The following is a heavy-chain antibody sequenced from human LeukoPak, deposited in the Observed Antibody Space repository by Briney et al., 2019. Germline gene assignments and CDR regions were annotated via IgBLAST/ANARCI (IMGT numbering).Heavy chain of an antibody. CDR3: ARDIAAAGTVFDY. CDR1: GYSISSGYY. CDR2: IYHSGST. D-gene: IGHD6-13*01. V-gene: IGHV4-38-2*02. Sequence: SETLSLTCTVSGYSISSGYYWVWIRQPPGKGLEGIGSIYHSGSTYYNPSLKSRVTISVDTSKNQFSLKLSSVTAADTAAYYCARDIAAAGTVFDYWGQGPLVTVSS. J-gene: IGHJ4*02.